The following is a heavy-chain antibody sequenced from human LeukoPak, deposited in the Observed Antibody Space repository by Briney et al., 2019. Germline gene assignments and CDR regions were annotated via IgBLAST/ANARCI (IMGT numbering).Heavy chain of an antibody. CDR1: GFTFSSYA. V-gene: IGHV3-30-3*01. Sequence: PGGSLRLSCAASGFTFSSYAMRWVRQAPGKGLEWVTLFSYDGSSKYYADSVRGRFTISRDNSKNTLYLQMNSLRADDSAVYYCARGKGSESGYDYFLDYWGQGTLVTVSS. CDR2: FSYDGSSK. J-gene: IGHJ4*02. CDR3: ARGKGSESGYDYFLDY. D-gene: IGHD5-12*01.